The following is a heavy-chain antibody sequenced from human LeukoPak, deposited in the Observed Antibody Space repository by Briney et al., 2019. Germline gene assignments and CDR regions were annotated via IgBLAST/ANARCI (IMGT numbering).Heavy chain of an antibody. CDR3: ARHSSGWTFFDY. CDR2: ISAYNGNT. V-gene: IGHV1-18*01. Sequence: ASVKVSRKASGYTFTSYGISWVRQAPGQGLEWMGWISAYNGNTNYAQKLQGRVTMTTDTSTSTAYMELRSLRSDDTAVNYCARHSSGWTFFDYWGQGTLVTVSS. J-gene: IGHJ4*02. CDR1: GYTFTSYG. D-gene: IGHD6-19*01.